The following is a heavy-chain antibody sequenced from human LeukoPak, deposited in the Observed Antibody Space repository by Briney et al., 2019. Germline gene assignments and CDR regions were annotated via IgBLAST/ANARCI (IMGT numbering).Heavy chain of an antibody. J-gene: IGHJ6*02. CDR1: GGSISSGGYS. Sequence: SQTLSLTCAVPGGSISSGGYSWSWIRQPPGKGLEWIGYIYHSGSTYYNPSLKSRVTISVDRSKNQFSLKLSSVTAADTAVYYCASSTHCSSTSCYVPPAVWGQGTTVTVSS. CDR3: ASSTHCSSTSCYVPPAV. CDR2: IYHSGST. D-gene: IGHD2-2*01. V-gene: IGHV4-30-2*01.